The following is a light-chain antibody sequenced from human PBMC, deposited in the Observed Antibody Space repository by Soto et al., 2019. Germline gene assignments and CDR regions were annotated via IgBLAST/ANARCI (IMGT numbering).Light chain of an antibody. CDR1: QSVSSY. CDR2: DAS. CDR3: QQRSNLSIT. J-gene: IGKJ5*01. Sequence: DIGGTNSPATRSLSPGERATLSCRASQSVSSYLAWYQQKPGQAPRLLIYDASNRGTGIPARFSGRGSATDFTLTISSLQPDDFVVYYCQQRSNLSITFGQGTRLEIK. V-gene: IGKV3-11*01.